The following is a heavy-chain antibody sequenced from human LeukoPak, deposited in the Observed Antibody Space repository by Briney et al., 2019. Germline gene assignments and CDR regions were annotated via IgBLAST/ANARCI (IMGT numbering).Heavy chain of an antibody. Sequence: LAGGSLRLSCAASGFTFSNYMMHWVRQAPGKGLEYVSSIGPNGASTLYTDSVKGRFTISRDNSKNALYLQLTSLRLEDTALYYCVKDLTGTWSFDYWGQGTLVTVSS. CDR3: VKDLTGTWSFDY. V-gene: IGHV3-64D*06. CDR1: GFTFSNYM. CDR2: IGPNGAST. D-gene: IGHD3-9*01. J-gene: IGHJ4*02.